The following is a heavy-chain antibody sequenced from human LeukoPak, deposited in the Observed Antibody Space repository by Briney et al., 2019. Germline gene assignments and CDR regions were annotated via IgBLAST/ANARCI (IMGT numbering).Heavy chain of an antibody. CDR1: GGSISSYY. CDR2: IYYSGST. V-gene: IGHV4-59*01. D-gene: IGHD3-9*01. J-gene: IGHJ4*02. CDR3: ASHPDILTGYYYFDY. Sequence: SETLSLTCTVSGGSISSYYWSWIRQPAGKGLEWIGYIYYSGSTNYNPSLKSRVTISVDTSKNQFSLKLSSVTAADTAVYYCASHPDILTGYYYFDYWGQGTLVTVSS.